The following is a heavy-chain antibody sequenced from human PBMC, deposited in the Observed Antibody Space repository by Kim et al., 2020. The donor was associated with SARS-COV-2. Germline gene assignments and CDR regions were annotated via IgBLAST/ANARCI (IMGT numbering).Heavy chain of an antibody. V-gene: IGHV3-49*02. J-gene: IGHJ4*02. CDR3: TRVGHDFWSGYYTGGYFDY. Sequence: GRFTISRDDSKSIAYLQMNSLKTEDTAVYYCTRVGHDFWSGYYTGGYFDYWGQGTLVTVSS. D-gene: IGHD3-3*01.